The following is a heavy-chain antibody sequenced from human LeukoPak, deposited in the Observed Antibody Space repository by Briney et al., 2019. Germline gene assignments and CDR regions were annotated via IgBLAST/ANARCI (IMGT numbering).Heavy chain of an antibody. V-gene: IGHV1-2*02. CDR2: INPNSGGT. D-gene: IGHD1-26*01. Sequence: ASVKVSCKASGYTFTSYGISWVRQAPGQGLEWMGWINPNSGGTNYAQKFQGRVTMTRDTSISTAYMELSRLRSDDTAVYYCALIYSGSYFDYWGQGTLVTVSS. J-gene: IGHJ4*02. CDR1: GYTFTSYG. CDR3: ALIYSGSYFDY.